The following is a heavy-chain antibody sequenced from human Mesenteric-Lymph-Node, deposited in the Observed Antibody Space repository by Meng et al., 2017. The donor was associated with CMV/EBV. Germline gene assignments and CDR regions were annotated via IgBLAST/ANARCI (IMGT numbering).Heavy chain of an antibody. V-gene: IGHV4-38-2*02. J-gene: IGHJ6*02. D-gene: IGHD2-21*02. CDR1: GYSISDGYS. CDR3: VRESDSYYYYGMDV. CDR2: IYYSGNT. Sequence: SETLSLTCTVSGYSISDGYSWGWIRQPPGKRLEWIGYIYYSGNTKYNPSLKSRVTISVDTSKNQFSLKLRSVTAADTAVYYCVRESDSYYYYGMDVWGQGTTVTVSS.